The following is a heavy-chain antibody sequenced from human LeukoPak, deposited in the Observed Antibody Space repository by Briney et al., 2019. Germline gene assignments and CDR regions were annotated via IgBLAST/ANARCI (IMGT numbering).Heavy chain of an antibody. J-gene: IGHJ4*02. CDR2: ISGSSSYI. V-gene: IGHV3-21*01. D-gene: IGHD2-21*02. Sequence: GGSLRLSCAASGFTFSNYNMNWVRQAPGKGLEWVSSISGSSSYIYYADSVKGRFTISRDNAKNSLYLQMNSLRAEDTAVYYCARTPQTYCGGDCYPDYWGQGTLVTVSS. CDR3: ARTPQTYCGGDCYPDY. CDR1: GFTFSNYN.